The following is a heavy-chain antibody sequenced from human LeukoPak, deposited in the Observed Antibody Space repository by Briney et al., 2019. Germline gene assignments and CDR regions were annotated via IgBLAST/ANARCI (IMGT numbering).Heavy chain of an antibody. J-gene: IGHJ3*02. V-gene: IGHV3-23*01. Sequence: PGGSLRLSCAASGFTFSNYAMSWVRQAPGKGLEWVSTARISGDRTDYADSVKGRFTISRDNSKNTLYLQMNSLRAEDTAVYYCARSITDYGYAIDIWGQGTMVTVSS. CDR2: ARISGDRT. D-gene: IGHD4-17*01. CDR3: ARSITDYGYAIDI. CDR1: GFTFSNYA.